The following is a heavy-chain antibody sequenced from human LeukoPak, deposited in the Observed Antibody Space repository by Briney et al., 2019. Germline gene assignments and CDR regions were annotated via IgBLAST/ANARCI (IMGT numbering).Heavy chain of an antibody. J-gene: IGHJ4*02. CDR2: IIPIFGTA. CDR1: GGTFSSYA. D-gene: IGHD5-24*01. CDR3: ARFLSRRWLQSE. Sequence: SVKVSCKASGGTFSSYAIGWVRQAPGQGLEWMGGIIPIFGTANYAQKFQGRVTITTDESTSTAYMELSSLRSEDTAVYYCARFLSRRWLQSEWGQGTLVTVSS. V-gene: IGHV1-69*05.